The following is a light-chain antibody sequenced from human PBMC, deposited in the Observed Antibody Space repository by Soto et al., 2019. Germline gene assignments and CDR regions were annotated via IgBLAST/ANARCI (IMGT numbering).Light chain of an antibody. Sequence: EIVLTQSPGTLSLSPGERATLSCRASQSFSSSYLAWYQQKPGQAPRLLIYGASSRATGIPARFSGSGSGTDFTLTISSLEPEDFAVYYCQHYDSAPCTFGPGTKVDVK. CDR1: QSFSSSY. V-gene: IGKV3-20*01. J-gene: IGKJ3*01. CDR2: GAS. CDR3: QHYDSAPCT.